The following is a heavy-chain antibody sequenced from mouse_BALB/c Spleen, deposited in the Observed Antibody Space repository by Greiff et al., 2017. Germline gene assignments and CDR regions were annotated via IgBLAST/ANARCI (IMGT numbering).Heavy chain of an antibody. J-gene: IGHJ1*01. CDR2: INPYNDGT. CDR3: ARGGYYGYFDV. V-gene: IGHV1-14*01. CDR1: GYTFTSYV. Sequence: EVKLLESGPELVKPGASVKMSCKASGYTFTSYVMHWVKQKPGQGLEWIGYINPYNDGTKYNEKFKGKATLTSDKSSSTAYMELSSLTSEDSAVYYCARGGYYGYFDVWGAGTTVTVAS.